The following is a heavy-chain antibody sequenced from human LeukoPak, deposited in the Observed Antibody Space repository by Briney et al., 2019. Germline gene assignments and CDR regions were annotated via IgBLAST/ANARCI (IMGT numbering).Heavy chain of an antibody. CDR1: GFTFSSYA. D-gene: IGHD1-26*01. CDR2: ISGSGGST. J-gene: IGHJ5*02. V-gene: IGHV3-23*01. CDR3: VYGGSYYVA. Sequence: GGSLRLSCAASGFTFSSYAMHWVRQAPGKGLEWVSAISGSGGSTYYADSVKGRFTISRDNAKNSLYLQMNSLRPEDTAVYYCVYGGSYYVAWGQGTLVTVSS.